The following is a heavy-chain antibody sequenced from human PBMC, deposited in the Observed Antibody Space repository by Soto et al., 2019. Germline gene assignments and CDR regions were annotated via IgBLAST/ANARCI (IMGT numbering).Heavy chain of an antibody. CDR2: ISWNSGSI. J-gene: IGHJ4*02. D-gene: IGHD2-15*01. CDR1: GFTFDVYA. V-gene: IGHV3-9*01. CDR3: AKGRVVLAAGAPFDY. Sequence: EVQLVESGGGLVQPGRSLRLSCAASGFTFDVYAMHWVRQAPGKGLEWVSGISWNSGSIGYADSVKGRFTISRDNAKNSLYLQMKSLRAEDTALYYCAKGRVVLAAGAPFDYWGQGTLVTVSS.